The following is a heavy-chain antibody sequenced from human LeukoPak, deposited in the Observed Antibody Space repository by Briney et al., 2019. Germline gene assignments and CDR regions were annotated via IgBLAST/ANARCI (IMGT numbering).Heavy chain of an antibody. Sequence: SETLPLTCTVSGGSISSYYWSWIRQPPGKGLEWIGYIYYSGSTNYNPSLKSRVTISVDTSKNQFSLKLSSVTAADTAVYYCTRGNLYYYDSSGYYYSYFDYWGQGTLVTVSS. V-gene: IGHV4-59*01. D-gene: IGHD3-22*01. CDR3: TRGNLYYYDSSGYYYSYFDY. CDR1: GGSISSYY. J-gene: IGHJ4*02. CDR2: IYYSGST.